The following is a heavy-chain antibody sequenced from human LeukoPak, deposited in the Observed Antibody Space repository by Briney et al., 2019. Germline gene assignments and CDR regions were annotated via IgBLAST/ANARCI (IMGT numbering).Heavy chain of an antibody. V-gene: IGHV1-18*01. CDR2: ISAQHGQT. D-gene: IGHD6-19*01. CDR1: GYSENFYG. J-gene: IGHJ3*01. Sequence: ASVKVSCKPSGYSENFYGITWVRQVAGQGLEWMGWISAQHGQTEYAPNSQDRVTMTTDTYTNTAYMELRSLRSDDTAVYYCARGHSGWLYDVFDLWGQGTMVTVSS. CDR3: ARGHSGWLYDVFDL.